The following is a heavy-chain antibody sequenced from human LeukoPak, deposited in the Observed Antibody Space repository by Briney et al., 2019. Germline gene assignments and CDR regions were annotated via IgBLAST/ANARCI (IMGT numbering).Heavy chain of an antibody. V-gene: IGHV1-18*01. CDR1: GFTFSSYG. J-gene: IGHJ4*02. CDR3: ARETASGYLGFDF. D-gene: IGHD3-3*01. CDR2: ISAYGHT. Sequence: ASVKVSCKTSGFTFSSYGITWVRQAPGQGLEWMGWISAYGHTKLARNLQARVTVTIDTSTTTAYMELRSLSSDGTAVYFCARETASGYLGFDFWGQGTLITVSS.